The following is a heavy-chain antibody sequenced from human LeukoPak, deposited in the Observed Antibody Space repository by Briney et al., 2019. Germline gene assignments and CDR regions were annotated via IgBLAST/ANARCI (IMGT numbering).Heavy chain of an antibody. J-gene: IGHJ5*02. CDR2: ISYDGSNK. CDR1: GITFSSYG. D-gene: IGHD6-19*01. CDR3: ARDQPGTYTLSST. V-gene: IGHV3-30*03. Sequence: GRSLRLSCAVSGITFSSYGMHWVRQAPGKGLEWLSVISYDGSNKDYADSVKGRFTISRDNSKNTLYLQMNSLRAEDTAVYYCARDQPGTYTLSSTWGQGTLVTVSS.